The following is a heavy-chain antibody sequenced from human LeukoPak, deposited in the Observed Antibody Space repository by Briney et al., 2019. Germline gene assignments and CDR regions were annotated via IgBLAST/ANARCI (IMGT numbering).Heavy chain of an antibody. J-gene: IGHJ4*02. CDR1: GFTFENYR. V-gene: IGHV3-30-3*01. Sequence: GRSLRLSCAASGFTFENYRMHWVRQAPGKGLEWVSLITHDGSNKYYADSVKGRFTISRDNSKNTVHLQMSSLRTEDTAVYYCARDLLDCGGPKCSDYGGQGTLVTVSS. D-gene: IGHD2-21*01. CDR3: ARDLLDCGGPKCSDY. CDR2: ITHDGSNK.